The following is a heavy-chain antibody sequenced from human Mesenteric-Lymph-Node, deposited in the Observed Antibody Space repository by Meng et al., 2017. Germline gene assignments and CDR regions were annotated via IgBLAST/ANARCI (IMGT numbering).Heavy chain of an antibody. J-gene: IGHJ6*02. CDR2: IWYDGGNK. CDR3: ARDQDIMHVMDV. V-gene: IGHV3-33*01. D-gene: IGHD2-15*01. Sequence: LSLTCAASGFTFSDYGMHWVRQAPGKGLEWVAVIWYDGGNKYYADSVKGRFTISRDNSQNTLYLQMNSLRDEDTAVYYCARDQDIMHVMDVWGQGTTVTVSS. CDR1: GFTFSDYG.